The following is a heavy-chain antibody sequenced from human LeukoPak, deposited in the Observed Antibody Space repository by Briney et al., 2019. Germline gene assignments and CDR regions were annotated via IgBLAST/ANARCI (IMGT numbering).Heavy chain of an antibody. CDR3: ARDSPSIAAFDY. Sequence: SETLSLTCTVSGGSISSYYWSWIRQPPGKGLEWIGYIYYSGSANYNPSLKSRVTISVDTSKNQFSLKLSSVTAADTAVYYCARDSPSIAAFDYWGQGTLVTVSS. CDR2: IYYSGSA. J-gene: IGHJ4*02. V-gene: IGHV4-59*01. CDR1: GGSISSYY. D-gene: IGHD6-6*01.